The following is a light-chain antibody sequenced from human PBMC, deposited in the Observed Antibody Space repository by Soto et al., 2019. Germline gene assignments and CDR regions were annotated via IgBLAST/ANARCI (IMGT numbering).Light chain of an antibody. Sequence: DIQMTQSPSSLSASVGDRVTITCRASQSISSYLNWYQQKPGKAPKLLIYAASSLQSGVPSRFSASRSGTDFTLTIGSLQPEDFETYYCQQSYSTPRTFGQGTNVDI. CDR3: QQSYSTPRT. CDR2: AAS. CDR1: QSISSY. J-gene: IGKJ1*01. V-gene: IGKV1-39*01.